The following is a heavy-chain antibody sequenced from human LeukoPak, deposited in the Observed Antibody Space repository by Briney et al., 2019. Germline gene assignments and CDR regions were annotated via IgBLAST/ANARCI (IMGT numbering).Heavy chain of an antibody. CDR3: ARGQGFWSGYYRGYYYGMDV. CDR2: IYSGGST. J-gene: IGHJ6*02. V-gene: IGHV3-53*01. D-gene: IGHD3-3*01. Sequence: GGSLRLSCAASGFTVSSNYMSWVRQAPGKGLEWVSVIYSGGSTYYADSVKGRFTISRDNSKNTLYLQMNGLRAEDTAVYYCARGQGFWSGYYRGYYYGMDVWGQGTTVTVSS. CDR1: GFTVSSNY.